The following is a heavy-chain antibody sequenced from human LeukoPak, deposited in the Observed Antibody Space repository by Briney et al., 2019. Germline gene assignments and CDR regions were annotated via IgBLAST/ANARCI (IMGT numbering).Heavy chain of an antibody. J-gene: IGHJ3*02. CDR2: INPSSGAT. CDR3: ARVLEDATGNYYDSSGYWMGAFDI. Sequence: GASVKVSCKASGYTFTTYYLHWVRQAPGQGLEWMGIINPSSGATNYAQKFQGRVTMTRDMSTSTVYMELSSLRSEDTAVYYCARVLEDATGNYYDSSGYWMGAFDIWGQGTMVTVSS. D-gene: IGHD3-22*01. V-gene: IGHV1-46*01. CDR1: GYTFTTYY.